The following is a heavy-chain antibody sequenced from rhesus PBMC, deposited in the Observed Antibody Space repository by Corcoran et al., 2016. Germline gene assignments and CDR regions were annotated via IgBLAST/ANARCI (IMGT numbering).Heavy chain of an antibody. CDR3: ARVIYGNSQEDY. CDR2: ISGSSRST. Sequence: QVQLQESGPGLVTPSETLSLTCAVSGGSVSSSNWWSWIRQPPGKGLEWIGYISGSSRSTYYNPSRKSRVTISTDTSNNQFSLKLSSVTAADTAVYYCARVIYGNSQEDYWGQGVLVTVAS. V-gene: IGHV4-65*01. J-gene: IGHJ4*01. CDR1: GGSVSSSNW. D-gene: IGHD4-35*01.